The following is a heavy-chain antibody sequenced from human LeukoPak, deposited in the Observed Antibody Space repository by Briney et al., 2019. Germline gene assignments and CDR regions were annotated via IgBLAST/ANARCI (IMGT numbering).Heavy chain of an antibody. Sequence: GKSLRLSCAASGFTFSSYGMHWVRQAPGKGLEWVTLISYDGSKIYYADSVKGRFTISRDNSKNTLYLQMNSLRAEDTAVYYCAKQARYSNFWSGYLYYFDYWGQGTLVTVSS. CDR3: AKQARYSNFWSGYLYYFDY. CDR2: ISYDGSKI. J-gene: IGHJ4*02. D-gene: IGHD3-3*01. V-gene: IGHV3-33*03. CDR1: GFTFSSYG.